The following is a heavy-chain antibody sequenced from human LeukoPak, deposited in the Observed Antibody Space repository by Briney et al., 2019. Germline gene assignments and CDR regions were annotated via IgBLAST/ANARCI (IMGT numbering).Heavy chain of an antibody. CDR3: ARSRGPSYYYDSSGYPSGY. CDR2: IKQDGSEI. CDR1: GFTFSSYW. D-gene: IGHD3-22*01. V-gene: IGHV3-7*01. Sequence: PGGSLRLSCAASGFTFSSYWMSWVRQAPGKGLEWVANIKQDGSEIYYVDSVKGRFTISRDNAKNSLYLQMNSLRAEDTAVYYCARSRGPSYYYDSSGYPSGYWGQGTLVTVSS. J-gene: IGHJ4*02.